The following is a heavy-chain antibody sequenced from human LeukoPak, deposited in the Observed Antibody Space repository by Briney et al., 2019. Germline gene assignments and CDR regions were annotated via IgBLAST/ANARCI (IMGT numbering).Heavy chain of an antibody. CDR2: IKQDGGEK. CDR1: GFTFSNYW. D-gene: IGHD6-13*01. Sequence: GGSLRLSCGVSGFTFSNYWMNWVRQAPGKGLEWVASIKQDGGEKSYVDSVKGRFTISRDNAKNSLYLQMSSLRAEDTAVYYCARDGTAAGLYFDLWGQGTLVTVSS. CDR3: ARDGTAAGLYFDL. J-gene: IGHJ4*01. V-gene: IGHV3-7*01.